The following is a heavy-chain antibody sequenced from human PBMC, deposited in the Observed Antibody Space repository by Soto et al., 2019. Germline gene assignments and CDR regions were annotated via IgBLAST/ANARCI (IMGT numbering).Heavy chain of an antibody. J-gene: IGHJ4*02. V-gene: IGHV3-23*01. CDR3: EKDDVYGDGLWLVAD. Sequence: DVQLLESGGGLVQPGGSLRLSCAASGFTFSKYAMIWVRQAPGKGQEWVSGITGSGGTLEYADSVKGRFTISRDNSKKMVYLQMNSLGAEDSAMYYCEKDDVYGDGLWLVADWGQGTLVTVS. CDR1: GFTFSKYA. D-gene: IGHD2-21*02. CDR2: ITGSGGTL.